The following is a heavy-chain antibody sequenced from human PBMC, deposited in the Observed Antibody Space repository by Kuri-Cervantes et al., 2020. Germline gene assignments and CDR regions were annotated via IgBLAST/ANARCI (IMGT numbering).Heavy chain of an antibody. CDR3: VTSAYYYDSSGYFDY. Sequence: SETLSLTCTVSGGSIRSSNWWRWVRQPAGRGLEWIGEIYHSGSTNYNPSLKSRVIMSVDESNNQFSLKVNSVTAADTAVYYCVTSAYYYDSSGYFDYWGQGTLVTVSS. CDR2: IYHSGST. D-gene: IGHD3-22*01. J-gene: IGHJ4*02. CDR1: GGSIRSSNW. V-gene: IGHV4-4*02.